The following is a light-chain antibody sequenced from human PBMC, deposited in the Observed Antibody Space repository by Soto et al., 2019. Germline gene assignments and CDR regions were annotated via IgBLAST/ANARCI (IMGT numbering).Light chain of an antibody. CDR3: CSYAGSYALYV. CDR2: DVT. CDR1: SSDVGGYNY. Sequence: QSALTQPRSVSGSPGQSVTISCTGTSSDVGGYNYVSWYQQHPGKAPKLMIYDVTERPSGVPDRFSGSKSGNTASLTISGLQAEDEADYYCCSYAGSYALYVFGGGTKLTV. V-gene: IGLV2-11*01. J-gene: IGLJ1*01.